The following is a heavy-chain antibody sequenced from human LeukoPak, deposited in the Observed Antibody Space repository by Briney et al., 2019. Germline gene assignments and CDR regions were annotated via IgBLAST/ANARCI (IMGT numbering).Heavy chain of an antibody. CDR3: ARLTCEKNCGGDLP. CDR1: VGFMSSYY. V-gene: IGHV4-59*07. J-gene: IGHJ4*02. CDR2: IYYSGST. Sequence: SDPLTLTCSVCVGFMSSYYWRWIRQPREEGLEWIGYIYYSGSTNYNPSLKSRVTISVDTSKNQFSLKLSSVTAADTAVYYCARLTCEKNCGGDLPWGPGTLVTVSS. D-gene: IGHD2-21*02.